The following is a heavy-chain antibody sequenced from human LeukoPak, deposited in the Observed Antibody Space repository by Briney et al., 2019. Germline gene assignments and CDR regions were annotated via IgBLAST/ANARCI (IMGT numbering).Heavy chain of an antibody. Sequence: GGSLRPSCATSGFTFNIYWMQWVRQVPGKGLVWVSRIDSNGGGATYADSVKGRFTTSRDNGNNTMYLQMNSLRAEDTAIYYCARAKYSSRWSLDYWGQGAPVTVSS. V-gene: IGHV3-74*03. CDR1: GFTFNIYW. D-gene: IGHD6-13*01. CDR2: IDSNGGGA. J-gene: IGHJ4*02. CDR3: ARAKYSSRWSLDY.